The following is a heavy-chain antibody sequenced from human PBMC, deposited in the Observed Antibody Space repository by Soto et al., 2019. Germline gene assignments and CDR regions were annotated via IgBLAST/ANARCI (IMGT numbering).Heavy chain of an antibody. Sequence: QVQLVESGGGVVQPGRSLRLSCAASGFTFSSYAMHWVRQAPGKGLEWVAVISYDGSNKYYADSVKGRFTISRDNSKNTLYLQMNSLRAEDTAVYYCARGRGGYPYYGMDVWGQGTTVTVSS. CDR1: GFTFSSYA. CDR3: ARGRGGYPYYGMDV. J-gene: IGHJ6*02. CDR2: ISYDGSNK. V-gene: IGHV3-30-3*01. D-gene: IGHD5-18*01.